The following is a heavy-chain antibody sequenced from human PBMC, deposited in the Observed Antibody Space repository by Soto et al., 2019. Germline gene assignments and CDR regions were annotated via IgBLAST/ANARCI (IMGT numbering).Heavy chain of an antibody. CDR3: ARDRTRSSTSWHTFRAAAGIDV. CDR2: ISSSSSYI. J-gene: IGHJ6*02. CDR1: GFTFGDYT. Sequence: GGSLRLSCTGSGFTFGDYTITWLRQAPGKGLEWVASISSSSSYIYYADSVKGRFTISRDNAKNSLYLQMNSPRAEDTAVYYCARDRTRSSTSWHTFRAAAGIDVWGQGTTVTVSS. V-gene: IGHV3-21*01. D-gene: IGHD2-2*01.